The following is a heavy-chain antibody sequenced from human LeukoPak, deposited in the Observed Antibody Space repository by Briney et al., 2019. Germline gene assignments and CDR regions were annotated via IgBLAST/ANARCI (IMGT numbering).Heavy chain of an antibody. D-gene: IGHD3-9*01. J-gene: IGHJ4*02. CDR2: MNPNSGNT. CDR3: ARGLLRYFDWFGY. Sequence: ASVKVSCKASGYTFTGYYMHWVRQAPGQGLEWMGWMNPNSGNTDYAQKFQGRVTMTRNTSISTAYMELSSLRSEDTAVYYCARGLLRYFDWFGYWGQGTLVTVSS. CDR1: GYTFTGYY. V-gene: IGHV1-8*02.